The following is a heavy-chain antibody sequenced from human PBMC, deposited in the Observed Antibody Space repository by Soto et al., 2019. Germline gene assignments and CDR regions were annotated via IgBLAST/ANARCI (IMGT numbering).Heavy chain of an antibody. J-gene: IGHJ4*02. CDR3: ARLPGYCSGGSCYSPGY. CDR1: GGTFSSYA. D-gene: IGHD2-15*01. Sequence: QVQLVHSGAEVKKPGSSVKVSCKASGGTFSSYAISWVRQAPGQGLEWMGGIIPIFGTANYAQKCQCRVTITADESTSTAYRELSSLGSADTAVYYCARLPGYCSGGSCYSPGYWGQGTLVTVS. CDR2: IIPIFGTA. V-gene: IGHV1-69*01.